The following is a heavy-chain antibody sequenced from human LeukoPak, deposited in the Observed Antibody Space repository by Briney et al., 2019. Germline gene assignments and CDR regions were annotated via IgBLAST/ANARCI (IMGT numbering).Heavy chain of an antibody. Sequence: GGSLRLSCAASGFSVSSDYMSWVRQAPGKGLEWVSVIHSGGSTYYTDSAKGRFTIPRDNFKDTLYLQMNNLRAEDTAVYYCTRGTINPFDCWGQGALVTVSS. CDR1: GFSVSSDY. CDR3: TRGTINPFDC. CDR2: IHSGGST. J-gene: IGHJ4*02. D-gene: IGHD4/OR15-4a*01. V-gene: IGHV3-66*01.